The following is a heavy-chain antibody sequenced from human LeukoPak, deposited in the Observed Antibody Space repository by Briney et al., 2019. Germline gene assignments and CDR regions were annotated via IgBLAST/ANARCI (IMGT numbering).Heavy chain of an antibody. J-gene: IGHJ4*02. V-gene: IGHV1-69*04. CDR2: IILILDIA. CDR3: AREPEGLTTESH. D-gene: IGHD1-14*01. Sequence: SVKVSCKTSGGTFNNYIISWVRQAPGQGLEWVGTIILILDIANYAQKFQGRVAITADTSTSTAYMELSDLGSEDTAVYFCAREPEGLTTESHWGQGTLVTASS. CDR1: GGTFNNYI.